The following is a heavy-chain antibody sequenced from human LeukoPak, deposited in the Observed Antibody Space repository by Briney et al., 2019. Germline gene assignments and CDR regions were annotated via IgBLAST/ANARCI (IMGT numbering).Heavy chain of an antibody. CDR1: GDSVSSNSAA. D-gene: IGHD4-17*01. V-gene: IGHV6-1*01. J-gene: IGHJ4*02. CDR3: ARARDYGDISFDY. CDR2: TYYKSKWYN. Sequence: SQTLSLTCAISGDSVSSNSAAWNWIRQSPSRGLEWLGRTYYKSKWYNNYAVSVKSRISINPDTSKNQFSLQLSSVTPEDTAVYFCARARDYGDISFDYWGQGTLVTVPS.